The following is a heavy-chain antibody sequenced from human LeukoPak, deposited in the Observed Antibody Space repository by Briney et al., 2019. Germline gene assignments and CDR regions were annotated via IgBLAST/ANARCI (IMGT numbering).Heavy chain of an antibody. CDR1: GGSISSYY. D-gene: IGHD1-1*01. CDR2: IYYSGST. Sequence: KPSQTLSLTCTVSGGSISSYYWSWIRRPPGKGLEGVGYIYYSGSTKYNPSLKSRVTISVATSKNPFSLKLSSVTAADTALYYCAKGTTGTTSAFDIWGQGTMVTVSS. J-gene: IGHJ3*02. V-gene: IGHV4-59*01. CDR3: AKGTTGTTSAFDI.